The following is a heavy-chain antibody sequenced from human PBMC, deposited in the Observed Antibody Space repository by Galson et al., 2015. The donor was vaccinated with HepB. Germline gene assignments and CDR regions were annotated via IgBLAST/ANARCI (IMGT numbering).Heavy chain of an antibody. V-gene: IGHV3-73*01. Sequence: SLRLSCAASGFTFSGSAMHWVRQASGKGLEWVGRIRSKANSYATAYAASVKGRFTISRDDSKNTAYLQMNSLKTEDTAVYYCTRPNGRVDTAPFDPWGQGTLVTVSS. D-gene: IGHD5-18*01. CDR2: IRSKANSYAT. CDR1: GFTFSGSA. J-gene: IGHJ5*02. CDR3: TRPNGRVDTAPFDP.